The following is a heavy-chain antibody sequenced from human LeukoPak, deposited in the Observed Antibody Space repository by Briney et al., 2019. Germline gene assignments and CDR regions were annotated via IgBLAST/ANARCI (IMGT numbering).Heavy chain of an antibody. J-gene: IGHJ4*02. CDR1: GYTFTGYY. D-gene: IGHD3-22*01. Sequence: GASVKVSCKASGYTFTGYYMHWVRQAPGQGLEWMGWINPNSGGTNYAQKFQGRVTITRDTSISTAYMELSRLRSDDTAVYYCARAPLSSYYYDSSGYFGYWGQGTLVTVSS. CDR2: INPNSGGT. V-gene: IGHV1-2*02. CDR3: ARAPLSSYYYDSSGYFGY.